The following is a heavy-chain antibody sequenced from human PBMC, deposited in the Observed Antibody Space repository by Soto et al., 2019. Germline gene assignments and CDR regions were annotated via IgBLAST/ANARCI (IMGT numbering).Heavy chain of an antibody. V-gene: IGHV3-30-3*01. CDR1: GFSFSSYA. CDR3: ARDMYSSDYFVKWFEP. CDR2: ISHDGISK. J-gene: IGHJ5*02. D-gene: IGHD6-19*01. Sequence: QVRLVESGGGVVQPGRSLRLSCTASGFSFSSYAMYWFRQPPGKGLEWVAVISHDGISKHYADSVKGRVTVSRDNSNHSLDLQLSSLRGEDTAMYYCARDMYSSDYFVKWFEPWGQGTLVTVSS.